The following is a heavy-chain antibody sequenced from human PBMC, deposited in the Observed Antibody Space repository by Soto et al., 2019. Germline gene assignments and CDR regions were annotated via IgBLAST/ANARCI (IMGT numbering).Heavy chain of an antibody. D-gene: IGHD7-27*01. CDR2: LIPLFGTT. Sequence: SVKVSCKASGGTFSGHAISWVRQAPGQGPEWMGGLIPLFGTTQHAQRFQGRLTITADKSTTTAYMELTSLRFEDTAIYYCARGPNWGYRFDTWGQGTLVTVSS. CDR1: GGTFSGHA. J-gene: IGHJ4*02. V-gene: IGHV1-69*06. CDR3: ARGPNWGYRFDT.